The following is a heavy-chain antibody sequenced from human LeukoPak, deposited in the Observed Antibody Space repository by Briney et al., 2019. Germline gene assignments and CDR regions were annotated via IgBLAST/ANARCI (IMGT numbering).Heavy chain of an antibody. CDR3: ARDSVEQWLVPDY. J-gene: IGHJ4*02. V-gene: IGHV4-39*07. Sequence: SETLSLTCTVSGGSISSSSYYWGWIRQPPGKGLEWIGSIYYSGSTYYNPSLKSRVTISVDTSKNQFSLKLSSVTAADTAVYYCARDSVEQWLVPDYWGQGTLVTVSS. CDR2: IYYSGST. D-gene: IGHD6-19*01. CDR1: GGSISSSSYY.